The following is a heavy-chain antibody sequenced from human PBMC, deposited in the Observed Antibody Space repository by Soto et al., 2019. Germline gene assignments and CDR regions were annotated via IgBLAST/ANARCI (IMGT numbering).Heavy chain of an antibody. J-gene: IGHJ6*02. CDR1: GGTFSSYA. V-gene: IGHV1-69*12. Sequence: QVQLVQSGAEVKKPGSSVKVSCKASGGTFSSYAISWVRQAPGQGLEWMGGIIPIFGTAHYAQKFQGRVTITADESPSTSYMELSSLRSEDTAVYYCARESGYSYGTRRYGMDVWCQGTTVTVSS. D-gene: IGHD5-18*01. CDR2: IIPIFGTA. CDR3: ARESGYSYGTRRYGMDV.